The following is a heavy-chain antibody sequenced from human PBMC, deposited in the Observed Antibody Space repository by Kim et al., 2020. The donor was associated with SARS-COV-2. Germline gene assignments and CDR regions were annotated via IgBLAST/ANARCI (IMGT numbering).Heavy chain of an antibody. CDR2: ISGDGGST. CDR1: GFTFDDYA. CDR3: AKDLELRVVGNYFDY. D-gene: IGHD2-15*01. J-gene: IGHJ4*02. V-gene: IGHV3-43*02. Sequence: GGSLRLSCAASGFTFDDYAMHWVRQAPGKGLEWVSLISGDGGSTYYADSVKGRFTIARDNSKNSLYLQMNSLRTEDTALYYCAKDLELRVVGNYFDYCGQGNLGTVSS.